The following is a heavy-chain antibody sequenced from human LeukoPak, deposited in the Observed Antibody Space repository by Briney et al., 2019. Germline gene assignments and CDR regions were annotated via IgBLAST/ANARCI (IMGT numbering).Heavy chain of an antibody. CDR2: ISSSGSTI. J-gene: IGHJ6*02. D-gene: IGHD6-13*01. V-gene: IGHV3-11*01. Sequence: GGSLRLSCAASGFTFSDYYMSWVRQAPGKGLEWVSYISSSGSTIYYADSVKGRFTISRDNAKNSLYLQMNSLRAEDTAVYYCARSIEAAGPPTPLYVWGQGTTVTVSS. CDR3: ARSIEAAGPPTPLYV. CDR1: GFTFSDYY.